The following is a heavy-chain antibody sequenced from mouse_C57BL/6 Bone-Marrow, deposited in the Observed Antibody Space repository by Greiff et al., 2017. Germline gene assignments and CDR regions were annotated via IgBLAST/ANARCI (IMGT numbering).Heavy chain of an antibody. V-gene: IGHV5-9*01. J-gene: IGHJ2*01. Sequence: EVKLVESGGGLVKPGGSLKLSCAASGFTFSSYTMSWVRQTPEKRLEWVATISGGGGNTYYPDSVKGRFTISRDNAKNTLYLQMSSLRSEETALYYCARGYYYGSSLYFDYWGQGTTLTVSS. D-gene: IGHD1-1*01. CDR2: ISGGGGNT. CDR1: GFTFSSYT. CDR3: ARGYYYGSSLYFDY.